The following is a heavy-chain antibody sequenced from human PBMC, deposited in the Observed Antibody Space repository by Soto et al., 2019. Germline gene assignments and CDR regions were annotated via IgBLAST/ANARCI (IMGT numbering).Heavy chain of an antibody. CDR1: SGSISSGNW. J-gene: IGHJ4*02. CDR2: IWHSGST. V-gene: IGHV4-4*02. Sequence: QVQLQESGPGLVKPSGTLSLTCAVTSGSISSGNWWSWVRQPPGKGLEWIGQIWHSGSTDYNPSLKSRVTMSVDKSKNQFSLQVTSVTAADPAVYFCARGSTVIDCLDLWGRGPLVTVSS. CDR3: ARGSTVIDCLDL. D-gene: IGHD3-16*02.